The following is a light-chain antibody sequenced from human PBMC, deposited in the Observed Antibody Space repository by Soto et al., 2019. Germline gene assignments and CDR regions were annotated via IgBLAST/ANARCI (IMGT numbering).Light chain of an antibody. CDR1: QSISSW. CDR3: QHYNSYRA. J-gene: IGKJ1*01. Sequence: DIPMTQSPSTLSASVGDRVTITCRASQSISSWLAWYQQKRGKAPKLLIYDASSLESGVPSRFSGSGSGTEFTLTISNLQPDNFATYYCQHYNSYRAFGQGTNVEL. V-gene: IGKV1-5*01. CDR2: DAS.